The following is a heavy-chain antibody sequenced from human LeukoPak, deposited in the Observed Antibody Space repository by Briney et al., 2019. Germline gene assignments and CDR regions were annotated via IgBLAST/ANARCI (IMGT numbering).Heavy chain of an antibody. D-gene: IGHD3-10*01. V-gene: IGHV3-30*18. CDR1: GFTFSSYG. CDR3: AKGSAQYYFDS. J-gene: IGHJ4*02. CDR2: ISYDGSNK. Sequence: GGSLRLSCAASGFTFSSYGMHWVRQAPGKGLEWVAVISYDGSNKYYADSVKGRFTISRDNSKNTLYLQMNSLRAEDTAFYYCAKGSAQYYFDSWGQGTLVTVSS.